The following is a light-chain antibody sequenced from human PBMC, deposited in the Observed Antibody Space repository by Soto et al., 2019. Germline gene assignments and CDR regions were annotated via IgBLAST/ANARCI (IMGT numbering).Light chain of an antibody. CDR3: QQRNNWPRSS. CDR1: QSISNY. J-gene: IGKJ5*01. CDR2: DAS. Sequence: EIVMTQSPATLSLSPGETATLSCRASQSISNYLVWYQQKQGQAPRLLIYDASNRATGIPARFSGSGAGTEFTLTIRSLEPEDFAVYYCQQRNNWPRSSFGQGTRLEIK. V-gene: IGKV3-11*01.